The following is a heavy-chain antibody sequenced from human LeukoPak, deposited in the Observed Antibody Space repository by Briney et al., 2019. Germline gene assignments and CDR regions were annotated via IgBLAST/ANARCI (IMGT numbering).Heavy chain of an antibody. D-gene: IGHD1-26*01. V-gene: IGHV4-61*02. CDR3: AREGALRAVGYYYYMDV. CDR2: IYTSGST. J-gene: IGHJ6*03. Sequence: PSETLSLTCTVSGGSISSGSYYWSWIRQPAGKGLEWIGRIYTSGSTNYNPSLKSRVTISVDTSKNQFSLKLSSVTAADTAVYYCAREGALRAVGYYYYMDVWGKGTTVTVSS. CDR1: GGSISSGSYY.